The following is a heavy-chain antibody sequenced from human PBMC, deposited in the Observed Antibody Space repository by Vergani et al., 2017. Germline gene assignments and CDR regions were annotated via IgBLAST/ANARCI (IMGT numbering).Heavy chain of an antibody. CDR1: GFSLSTSGMC. J-gene: IGHJ4*02. Sequence: QVTLRESGPALVKPTQTLTLTCTFSGFSLSTSGMCVSWIRQPPGKALRWLALIDWDDDKYYSTSLKTSLTISKDTSKNQVVLTMTNMDPVDPATYYCARPPPLYDSSGYYFDYWGQGTLVTVSS. V-gene: IGHV2-70*13. CDR3: ARPPPLYDSSGYYFDY. CDR2: IDWDDDK. D-gene: IGHD3-22*01.